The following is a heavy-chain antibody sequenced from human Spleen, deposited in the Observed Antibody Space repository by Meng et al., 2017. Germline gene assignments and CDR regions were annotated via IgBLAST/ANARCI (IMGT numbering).Heavy chain of an antibody. CDR2: INPKSGDT. V-gene: IGHV1-2*02. Sequence: VARVQSGAGVKKPGASVKVSCKASGGTFSSYTISWVRQAPGQGLEWMGWINPKSGDTHYAQRFQGRVTMTGDTSISTAYMELSGLRSDDTAMYYCARDEDISAAGKLFGDYWGQGTLVTVSS. CDR1: GGTFSSYT. J-gene: IGHJ4*02. D-gene: IGHD6-13*01. CDR3: ARDEDISAAGKLFGDY.